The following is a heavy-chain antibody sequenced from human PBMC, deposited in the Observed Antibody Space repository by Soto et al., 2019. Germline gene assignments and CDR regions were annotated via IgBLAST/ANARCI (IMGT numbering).Heavy chain of an antibody. D-gene: IGHD3-22*01. J-gene: IGHJ4*02. CDR1: GYSITSGFY. V-gene: IGHV4-38-2*01. Sequence: SETLCLTCGVSGYSITSGFYWGWVRQSPGKGLEWIGSISHSAKTFYNPSLASRLSIAVDTSMNQFSLRLTSVTAADTALYYCTRGAGAPWVRFDSWGQGTLVTVSS. CDR3: TRGAGAPWVRFDS. CDR2: ISHSAKT.